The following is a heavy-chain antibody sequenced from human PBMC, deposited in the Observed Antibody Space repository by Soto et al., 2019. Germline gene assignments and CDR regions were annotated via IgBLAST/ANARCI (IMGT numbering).Heavy chain of an antibody. CDR3: ARGVYNTIFGVVSLDY. J-gene: IGHJ4*02. D-gene: IGHD3-3*01. V-gene: IGHV4-34*01. Sequence: QVHLQQWGAGLLKPSETLSLTCAVYGGSFSGYYWSWIRQPPGKGLEWIGEINHSGSTHCKPSLKSRVTISVDPSKHQFSLKLSSVTAADKAVYYCARGVYNTIFGVVSLDYWGQGTLVTVSS. CDR1: GGSFSGYY. CDR2: INHSGST.